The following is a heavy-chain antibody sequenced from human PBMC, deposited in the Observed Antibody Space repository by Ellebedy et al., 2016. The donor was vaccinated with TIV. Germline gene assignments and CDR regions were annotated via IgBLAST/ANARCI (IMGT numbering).Heavy chain of an antibody. CDR1: GFTFSSYW. V-gene: IGHV3-7*01. CDR3: ARDRDGSYGKHDAFDI. D-gene: IGHD5-18*01. Sequence: PGGSLRLSCAASGFTFSSYWMSWVRQAPGKGLEWVANIKQDGSEEYYVDSVKGRFTISRDNAKNSLYLQMNSLRAEDTAVYYCARDRDGSYGKHDAFDIWGQGTMVTVSS. J-gene: IGHJ3*02. CDR2: IKQDGSEE.